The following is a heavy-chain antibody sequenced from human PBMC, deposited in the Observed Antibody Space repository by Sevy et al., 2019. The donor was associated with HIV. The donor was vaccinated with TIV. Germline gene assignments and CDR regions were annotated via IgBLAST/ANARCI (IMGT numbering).Heavy chain of an antibody. CDR2: ISYDGSNK. Sequence: GGSLRLSCAASGFTFSSYAMHWVRQAPGKGLEWVAVISYDGSNKYYADSVKGRFTISRDNSKNTLYLQMNSLRAEDTAVYYCASLVLLWFGELLNDLGGDYYGMDVWGQGTTVTVSS. V-gene: IGHV3-30-3*01. D-gene: IGHD3-10*01. CDR3: ASLVLLWFGELLNDLGGDYYGMDV. CDR1: GFTFSSYA. J-gene: IGHJ6*02.